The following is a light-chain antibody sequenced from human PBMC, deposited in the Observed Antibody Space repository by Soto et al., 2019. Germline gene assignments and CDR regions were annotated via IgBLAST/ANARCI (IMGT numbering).Light chain of an antibody. CDR2: GAS. Sequence: VMTQSPATLSVSPGERATLSCRASQSISNNLAWYQQKPGQAPRLLIFGASTRATGVPARFSGSGSGTEFILTISSLQSEDFATYYCQHFNNWPPELTFGGGTKVDIK. CDR1: QSISNN. V-gene: IGKV3-15*01. CDR3: QHFNNWPPELT. J-gene: IGKJ4*01.